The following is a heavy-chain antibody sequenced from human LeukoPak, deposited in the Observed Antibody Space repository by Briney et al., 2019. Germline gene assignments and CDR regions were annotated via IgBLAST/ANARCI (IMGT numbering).Heavy chain of an antibody. CDR1: GFTFSSYG. Sequence: GGSLRLSCAASGFTFSSYGIHWVRQAPGKGLEWVTVIWYGGSSKYYADSVKGRFTIPRDNSQNTLYLQMNSLRAEDTAVYYCATLGSNWAIDYWGQGTLVTVSS. CDR3: ATLGSNWAIDY. J-gene: IGHJ4*02. CDR2: IWYGGSSK. V-gene: IGHV3-33*01. D-gene: IGHD1-1*01.